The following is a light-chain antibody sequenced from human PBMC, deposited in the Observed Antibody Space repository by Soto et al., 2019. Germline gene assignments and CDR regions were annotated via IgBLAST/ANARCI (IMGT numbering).Light chain of an antibody. CDR1: TSNIGRST. Sequence: QSALTQPPSASGTPGQRVTISCSGSTSNIGRSTVSWYQQFPGAAPKLLIYSNTQRPLGVPVRFSGSKSDTSASLATSGLQSEDEADYYCATWNDGVFVFGIGTKVTVL. V-gene: IGLV1-44*01. CDR3: ATWNDGVFV. CDR2: SNT. J-gene: IGLJ1*01.